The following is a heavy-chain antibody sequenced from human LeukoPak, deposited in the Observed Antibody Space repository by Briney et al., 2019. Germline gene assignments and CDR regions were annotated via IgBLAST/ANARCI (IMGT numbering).Heavy chain of an antibody. CDR1: GFTFSDYW. J-gene: IGHJ4*02. Sequence: GGSLRLSCSASGFTFSDYWMNWVRQAPGKGLEWVSYISSSSSTIYYADSVKGRFTISRDNAKNSLYLQMNSLRAEDTAVYYCARGDDCSGGSCYYWPEGYWGQGTLVTVSS. CDR2: ISSSSSTI. CDR3: ARGDDCSGGSCYYWPEGY. V-gene: IGHV3-48*01. D-gene: IGHD2-15*01.